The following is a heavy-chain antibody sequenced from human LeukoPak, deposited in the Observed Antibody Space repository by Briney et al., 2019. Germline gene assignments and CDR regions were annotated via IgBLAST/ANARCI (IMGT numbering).Heavy chain of an antibody. CDR3: ARVVGATLTNWFDP. Sequence: GASVKVSCKASGYTFTSYGISWVRQAPGQGLEWMGGIIPIFGTANYAQKFQGRVTITTDESTSTAYMELSSLRSEDTAVYYCARVVGATLTNWFDPWGQGTLVTVSS. J-gene: IGHJ5*02. V-gene: IGHV1-69*05. CDR2: IIPIFGTA. D-gene: IGHD1-26*01. CDR1: GYTFTSYG.